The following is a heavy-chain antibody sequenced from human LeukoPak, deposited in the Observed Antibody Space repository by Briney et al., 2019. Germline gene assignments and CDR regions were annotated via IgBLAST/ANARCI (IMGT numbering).Heavy chain of an antibody. CDR2: IYYSGST. CDR1: GGSINSGDYY. Sequence: PSETLSLTCTVSGGSINSGDYYWSWIRQPPGKGLDWIGYIYYSGSTYYNPSLKRRVTISVDTSKNQFSLKLSSVTAADTAGYYCARITHLPNKEPYSNYVRKAAFDIWGQGTMVTVSS. J-gene: IGHJ3*02. CDR3: ARITHLPNKEPYSNYVRKAAFDI. V-gene: IGHV4-30-4*08. D-gene: IGHD4-11*01.